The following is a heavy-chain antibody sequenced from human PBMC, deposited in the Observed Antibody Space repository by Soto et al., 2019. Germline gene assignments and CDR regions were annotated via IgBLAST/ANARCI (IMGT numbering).Heavy chain of an antibody. D-gene: IGHD2-15*01. J-gene: IGHJ4*02. CDR2: IYYSGST. V-gene: IGHV4-59*08. CDR3: ARLPKVVVAASYYFDY. CDR1: GGSIRSYY. Sequence: LSLTCTVYGGSIRSYYWSWIRQPPGKGLEWIGYIYYSGSTNYNPSLKSRVTISVDTSKNQFSLKLSSVTAADTAVYYCARLPKVVVAASYYFDYWGQGTLVTVSS.